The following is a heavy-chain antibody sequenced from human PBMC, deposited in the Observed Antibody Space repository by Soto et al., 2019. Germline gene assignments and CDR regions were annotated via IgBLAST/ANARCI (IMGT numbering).Heavy chain of an antibody. CDR3: ATHSEGVKPDY. V-gene: IGHV5-51*01. D-gene: IGHD6-6*01. CDR1: GYIFSVYW. CDR2: IYPGDSDN. Sequence: GQSLKISCQASGYIFSVYWIGWVRQLPGKGLEWMGIIYPGDSDNRYSPSFQGQVTHSADKSISTAYLQGTSLKASDPAMYYCATHSEGVKPDYWGGGALVTVSS. J-gene: IGHJ4*02.